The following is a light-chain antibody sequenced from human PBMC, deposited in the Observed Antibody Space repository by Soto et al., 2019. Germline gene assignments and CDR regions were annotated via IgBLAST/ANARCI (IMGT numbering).Light chain of an antibody. J-gene: IGKJ1*01. CDR3: QQYNSWLWT. CDR1: QSVSSY. V-gene: IGKV3-15*01. Sequence: EIVLTQSPATLSLSPGERATLSCRASQSVSSYLAWYQQKPGQAPRPLIYGASTRATGVPARFSGSGSGTEFTLIISGPQSEDSAVYYCQQYNSWLWTFGQGTKVDIK. CDR2: GAS.